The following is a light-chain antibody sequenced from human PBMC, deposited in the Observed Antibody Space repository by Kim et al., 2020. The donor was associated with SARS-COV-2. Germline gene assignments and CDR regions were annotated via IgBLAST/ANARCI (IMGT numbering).Light chain of an antibody. CDR1: QSISTW. V-gene: IGKV1-5*03. Sequence: SASVGDRVNITCRASQSISTWLAWYQQKPGKAPKLLIYEASNLESGVPSRFSGSGSGTEFTLTINSLQPDDFAAYYCQQYITYGYTFGQGTKLEI. CDR3: QQYITYGYT. J-gene: IGKJ2*01. CDR2: EAS.